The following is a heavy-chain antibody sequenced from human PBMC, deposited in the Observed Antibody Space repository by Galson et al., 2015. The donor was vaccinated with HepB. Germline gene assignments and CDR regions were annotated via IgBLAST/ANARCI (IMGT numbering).Heavy chain of an antibody. CDR2: IRSKAYGGTT. V-gene: IGHV3-49*03. Sequence: SLRLSCAASGFTFGDYAMSWFRQAPGKGLEWVGFIRSKAYGGTTEYAASVKGRFTISRDDSKSIAYLQMNSLKTEDTAVYYCTSIYGSGSYYYYYGMDVWGQGTTVTVSS. J-gene: IGHJ6*02. D-gene: IGHD3-10*01. CDR3: TSIYGSGSYYYYYGMDV. CDR1: GFTFGDYA.